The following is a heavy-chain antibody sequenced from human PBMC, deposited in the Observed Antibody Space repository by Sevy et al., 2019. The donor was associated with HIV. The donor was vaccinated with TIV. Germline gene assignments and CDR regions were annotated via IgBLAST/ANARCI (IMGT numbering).Heavy chain of an antibody. CDR2: INPNSGGT. J-gene: IGHJ4*02. V-gene: IGHV1-2*02. D-gene: IGHD3-22*01. CDR3: ARDLAYYDSSGYLPALDYFDY. Sequence: ASVKASCKASGYTFTGYYMHWVRQAPGQGLEWMGWINPNSGGTNYAQKFQGRVTMTRDTSISTAYMELSRLRSDDTAVYYCARDLAYYDSSGYLPALDYFDYWGQGTLVTVSS. CDR1: GYTFTGYY.